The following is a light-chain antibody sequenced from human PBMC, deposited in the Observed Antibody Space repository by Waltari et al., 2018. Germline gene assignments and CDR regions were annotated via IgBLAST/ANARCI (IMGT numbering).Light chain of an antibody. CDR3: QQYSSFST. Sequence: DIQMTQSPSTLSASVGDRVTISCRASQSVGTWLAWYQQKPGKAPKLLIYMTSSLDSGVPSRFGGSGSGTDFTLTINSLQPDDFATYSCQQYSSFSTFGQGTKV. CDR2: MTS. J-gene: IGKJ2*01. CDR1: QSVGTW. V-gene: IGKV1-5*03.